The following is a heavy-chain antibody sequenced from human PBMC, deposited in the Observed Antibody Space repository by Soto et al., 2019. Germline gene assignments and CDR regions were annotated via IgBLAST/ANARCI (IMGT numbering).Heavy chain of an antibody. V-gene: IGHV3-30*18. D-gene: IGHD6-19*01. CDR2: ISYDGSNK. CDR1: GFTFSSYG. Sequence: QVQLVESGGGVVQPGRSLRLSCAASGFTFSSYGMHWVRQAPGKGLEWVAVISYDGSNKYYADSVKGRFTISRDNSKNTLYLQMNSLRAEDTAVYYCAKDQGAAAAIGIAVAGSSPDWFDPWGQGTLVTVSS. J-gene: IGHJ5*02. CDR3: AKDQGAAAAIGIAVAGSSPDWFDP.